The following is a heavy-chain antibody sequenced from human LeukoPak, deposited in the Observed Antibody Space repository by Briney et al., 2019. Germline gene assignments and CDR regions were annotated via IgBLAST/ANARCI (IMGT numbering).Heavy chain of an antibody. CDR2: IYQSGST. CDR3: ARRVFPDNFDY. D-gene: IGHD6-13*01. Sequence: SQTLSLTCTVSGYSISSGYYWGWIRQPPGKGLEWIGSIYQSGSTHHNPSLKSRLTISIDTSKNQFSLKLSSVTAADTAIYYCARRVFPDNFDYWGQGTLVTVSS. J-gene: IGHJ4*02. CDR1: GYSISSGYY. V-gene: IGHV4-38-2*02.